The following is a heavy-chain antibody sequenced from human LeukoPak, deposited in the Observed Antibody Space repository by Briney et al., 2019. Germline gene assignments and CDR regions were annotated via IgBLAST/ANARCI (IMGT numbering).Heavy chain of an antibody. CDR1: GYTFTSYG. D-gene: IGHD3-10*01. CDR2: ISAYNGNT. V-gene: IGHV1-18*01. Sequence: ASVKVSCKASGYTFTSYGISWVRQAPGQGLEWMGWISAYNGNTNYAQKLQGRVTMTTDTSTSTAYMELRSLRSDDTAVYYCARAKLVRGVIIGWLDPWGQGTLVTVSS. J-gene: IGHJ5*02. CDR3: ARAKLVRGVIIGWLDP.